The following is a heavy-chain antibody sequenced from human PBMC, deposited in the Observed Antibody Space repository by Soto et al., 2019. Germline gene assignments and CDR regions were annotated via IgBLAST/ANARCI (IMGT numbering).Heavy chain of an antibody. J-gene: IGHJ4*02. CDR1: GGSISSSSYY. V-gene: IGHV4-39*01. Sequence: QLQLQESGPGLVKPSETLSLTCTVSGGSISSSSYYWGWIRQPPGKGLEWIGSIYYSGSTYYNPSLKSRVTISVDTSKNQFSLKRSSVTAADTAVYYCARPPLYGDAFDYWGQGTLVTVSS. D-gene: IGHD4-17*01. CDR3: ARPPLYGDAFDY. CDR2: IYYSGST.